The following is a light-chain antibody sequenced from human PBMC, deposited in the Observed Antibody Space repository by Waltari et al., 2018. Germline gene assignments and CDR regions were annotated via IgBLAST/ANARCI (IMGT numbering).Light chain of an antibody. V-gene: IGKV1-17*03. CDR1: QTISSY. CDR2: AAS. CDR3: QQHNSHPPT. Sequence: DIQMTQSPSSLSASVGDRVTISCRASQTISSYLAWYQQKPGKVPNLLIYAASSLQSGVPSGFSGSGSGTEFTLTISSLQPEDFATYYCQQHNSHPPTFGQGTKVEIK. J-gene: IGKJ1*01.